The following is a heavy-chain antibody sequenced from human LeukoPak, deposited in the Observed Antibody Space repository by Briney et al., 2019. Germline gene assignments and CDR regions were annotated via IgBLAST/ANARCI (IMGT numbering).Heavy chain of an antibody. CDR1: VFTFSSYS. D-gene: IGHD6-19*01. CDR2: ISSSSSTI. CDR3: ARNTTEGSGWYVSYYYYYYMDV. Sequence: GGSLRLSCAASVFTFSSYSMNGVPHAPGEGLGWVSYISSSSSTIYYADSVKGPFTISRDNAKNSLYLQMNSLRDEDTAVYYCARNTTEGSGWYVSYYYYYYMDVWGKGTTVTVSS. V-gene: IGHV3-48*02. J-gene: IGHJ6*03.